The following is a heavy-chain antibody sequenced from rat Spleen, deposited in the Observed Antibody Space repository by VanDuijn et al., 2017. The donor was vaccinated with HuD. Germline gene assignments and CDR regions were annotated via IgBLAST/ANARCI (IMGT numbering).Heavy chain of an antibody. V-gene: IGHV5-7*01. CDR1: GFTFSDYN. D-gene: IGHD3-4*01. CDR2: ISYDGSST. Sequence: EVQLVESGGGLVQPGRSLKLSCAASGFTFSDYNMAWVRQAPKRGLEWVATISYDGSSTYYRDSVKGRFTISRDNAKSTLYLQMDSLRSEDTATYYCTTNGQGARFAYWGQGTLVTVSS. J-gene: IGHJ3*01. CDR3: TTNGQGARFAY.